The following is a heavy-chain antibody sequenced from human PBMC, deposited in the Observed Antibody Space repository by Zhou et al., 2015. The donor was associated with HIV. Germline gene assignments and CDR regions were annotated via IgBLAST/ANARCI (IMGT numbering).Heavy chain of an antibody. CDR3: ARGEYYYGSGSSSDYYGMDV. V-gene: IGHV1-69*01. J-gene: IGHJ6*02. CDR1: GGTFSSYA. Sequence: QVQLVQSGAEVKKPGSSVKVSCKASGGTFSSYAISWVRQAPGQGLEWMGGIIPIFGTANYAQKFQGRVTITADESTSTAYMELSSLRSEDTAVYYCARGEYYYGSGSSSDYYGMDVWGQGTTVTVSS. CDR2: IIPIFGTA. D-gene: IGHD3-10*01.